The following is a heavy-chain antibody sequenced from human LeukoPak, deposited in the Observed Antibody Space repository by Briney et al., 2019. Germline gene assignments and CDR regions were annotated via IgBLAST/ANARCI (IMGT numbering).Heavy chain of an antibody. D-gene: IGHD5-12*01. V-gene: IGHV4-61*01. CDR1: GVSVTSGNYY. Sequence: SETLSLTCTVSGVSVTSGNYYWSWIRQPPGKGLEWIVYISYSGSINYNSSLKSRVTISIDTSQNQLSLKLSSVTAEDTAVYYCARPNGKYSGYAPFDYWGQGTLVTVSS. J-gene: IGHJ4*02. CDR3: ARPNGKYSGYAPFDY. CDR2: ISYSGSI.